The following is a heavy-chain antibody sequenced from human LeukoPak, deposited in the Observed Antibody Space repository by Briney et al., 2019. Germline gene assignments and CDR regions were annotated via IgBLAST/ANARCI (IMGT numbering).Heavy chain of an antibody. CDR2: IYHSGST. CDR1: GYSISSGYY. V-gene: IGHV4-38-2*02. CDR3: ARVSGEMAHAFDI. J-gene: IGHJ3*02. D-gene: IGHD5-24*01. Sequence: PSETLSLTCTVSGYSISSGYYWGWIRQPPGKGLEWIGSIYHSGSTYYNPSLKSRVTISVDTSKNQFSLKLSSVTAADTAVYYCARVSGEMAHAFDIWGQGTMVTVSS.